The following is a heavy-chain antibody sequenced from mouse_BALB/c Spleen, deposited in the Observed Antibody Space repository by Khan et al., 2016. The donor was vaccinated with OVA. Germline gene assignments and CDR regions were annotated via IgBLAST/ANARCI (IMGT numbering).Heavy chain of an antibody. J-gene: IGHJ2*01. CDR1: GYTFTTYW. V-gene: IGHV1-7*01. CDR2: INPTSGYT. Sequence: QVQLQQSGAELAKPGASVKMSCKASGYTFTTYWMHWVKQRPGQGLEWIGYINPTSGYTDYNEKFKDRATLSADKSSSTAYMQLSRLTSEDSAVYYCTRDRIDYGGQGTTLTVSS. CDR3: TRDRIDY.